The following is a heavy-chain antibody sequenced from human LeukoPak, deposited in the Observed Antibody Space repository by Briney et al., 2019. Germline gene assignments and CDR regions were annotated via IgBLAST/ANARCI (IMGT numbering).Heavy chain of an antibody. CDR3: ARGAQGNDY. CDR2: ISYGGSNK. CDR1: GFTFSSYA. V-gene: IGHV3-30*04. J-gene: IGHJ4*02. Sequence: GGSLRLSCAASGFTFSSYAMHWVRQAPGKGLEWVAVISYGGSNKYYADSVKGRFTISRDNSKNTLYLQMNSLRAEDTAVYYCARGAQGNDYWGQGTLVTVSS.